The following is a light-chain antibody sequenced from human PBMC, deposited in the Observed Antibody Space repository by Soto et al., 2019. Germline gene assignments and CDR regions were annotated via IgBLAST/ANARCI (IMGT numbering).Light chain of an antibody. CDR2: GAS. J-gene: IGKJ1*01. CDR1: ESVGTN. CDR3: QQYNNWPLWT. V-gene: IGKV3-15*01. Sequence: EIVMTQSPGTLSVFPGARATLSCRASESVGTNLAWYQQKPGQAPRLLIYGASTRASGVSARFTGSGSGTDFTLTISSLQSEDFAVYNCQQYNNWPLWTFGQGTKVDIX.